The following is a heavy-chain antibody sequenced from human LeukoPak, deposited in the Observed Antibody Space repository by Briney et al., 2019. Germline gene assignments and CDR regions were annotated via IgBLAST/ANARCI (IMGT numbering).Heavy chain of an antibody. J-gene: IGHJ6*03. CDR1: GGTLNRYA. Sequence: ASVKVSCKAAGGTLNRYAINWVRQAPGQGLEWMGRVIVTFGATKYAQKLQGRVTIYADTSTNTAYMDLTSLRSEDTAVYYCARGPSVNYYMDVWGKGTTVIVSS. CDR2: VIVTFGAT. V-gene: IGHV1-69*06. CDR3: ARGPSVNYYMDV.